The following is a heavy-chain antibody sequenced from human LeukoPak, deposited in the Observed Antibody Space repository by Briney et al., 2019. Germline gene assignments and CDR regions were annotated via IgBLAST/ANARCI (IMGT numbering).Heavy chain of an antibody. D-gene: IGHD2-8*02. CDR1: GYTFTSYG. Sequence: GASVKVSCKASGYTFTSYGISWVRQAPGQGLEWMGWITAYNDNTDYAQKLQGRVTMTTDTSTSTAYMELRSLRSDDTAVYYCAREESGGYFDYWGQGTLVTVSS. CDR2: ITAYNDNT. CDR3: AREESGGYFDY. J-gene: IGHJ4*02. V-gene: IGHV1-18*01.